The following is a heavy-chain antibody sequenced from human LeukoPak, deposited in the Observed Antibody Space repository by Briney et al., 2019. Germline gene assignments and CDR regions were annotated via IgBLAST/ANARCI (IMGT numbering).Heavy chain of an antibody. Sequence: GGSLRLSCGASGFTFRSFEMNWVRQAPGKGLEWISYVDGSGSTEYYADSVKGRFTISRDNAKNSVPLQMNSLRAEDTAVYYCARLGMATHAQLFDQWGQGTLVIVSS. CDR2: VDGSGSTE. D-gene: IGHD5-24*01. J-gene: IGHJ4*02. CDR1: GFTFRSFE. CDR3: ARLGMATHAQLFDQ. V-gene: IGHV3-48*03.